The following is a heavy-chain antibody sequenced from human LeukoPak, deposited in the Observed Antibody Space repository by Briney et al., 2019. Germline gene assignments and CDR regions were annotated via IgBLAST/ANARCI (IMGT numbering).Heavy chain of an antibody. CDR2: IYPGDSDT. CDR1: GYRFTNYW. Sequence: GESLKISCMGSGYRFTNYWIGWVRQMPGKGLEWMGIIYPGDSDTRYSPSFQGQVTISADRSISTAYLQWSSLEASDTAIYYCAREGAASGLDYWGQGTLVTVSS. J-gene: IGHJ4*02. D-gene: IGHD6-13*01. V-gene: IGHV5-51*01. CDR3: AREGAASGLDY.